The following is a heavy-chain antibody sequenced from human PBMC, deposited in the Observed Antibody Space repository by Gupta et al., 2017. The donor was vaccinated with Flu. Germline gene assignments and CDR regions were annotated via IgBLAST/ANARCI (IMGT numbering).Heavy chain of an antibody. CDR2: IYHSGST. D-gene: IGHD3-9*01. J-gene: IGHJ3*02. Sequence: RQPPGKGLEWIGEIYHSGSTNYNPSLKSRVAISVDKSKNQFSLKLSSVTAADTAVYYCARAPPQMRLRYFDWSKKGAFDIWGQGTMVTVSS. CDR3: ARAPPQMRLRYFDWSKKGAFDI. V-gene: IGHV4-4*02.